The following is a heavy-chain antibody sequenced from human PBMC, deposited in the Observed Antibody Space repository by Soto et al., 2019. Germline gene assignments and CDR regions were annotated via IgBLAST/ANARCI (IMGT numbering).Heavy chain of an antibody. V-gene: IGHV7-4-1*01. D-gene: IGHD6-19*01. CDR3: AREAVAGPDSDPRVCDY. CDR2: INTNTGNP. Sequence: ASVKVSCKASGYTFTSYAMNWVRQAPGQGLEWMGWINTNTGNPTYAQGFTGRFVFSLDTSVSTAYLQICSLKAEDTAVYYCAREAVAGPDSDPRVCDYWGQGTLVTVSS. CDR1: GYTFTSYA. J-gene: IGHJ4*02.